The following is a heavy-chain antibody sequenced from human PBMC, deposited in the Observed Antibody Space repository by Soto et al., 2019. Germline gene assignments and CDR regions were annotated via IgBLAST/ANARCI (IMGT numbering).Heavy chain of an antibody. CDR2: IFSNDEK. Sequence: QVTLKESGPVLVKPTETLTLTCTVSGFSLSNARMGVSWIRQPPGKALEWLAHIFSNDEKSYSTSLKSRLTISKDTSKSQVVLTMTNMDPVDTATYYCARAFLNHDYGGNAPMYYFDYWGQGTLVTVSS. CDR1: GFSLSNARMG. J-gene: IGHJ4*02. D-gene: IGHD4-17*01. V-gene: IGHV2-26*01. CDR3: ARAFLNHDYGGNAPMYYFDY.